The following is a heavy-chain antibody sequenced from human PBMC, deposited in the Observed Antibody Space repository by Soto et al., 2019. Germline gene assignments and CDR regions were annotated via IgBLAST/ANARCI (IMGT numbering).Heavy chain of an antibody. Sequence: QLQLVQSGAEVKKTGSSVTVSCKALGNTFTYRYLHWVRQAPGQALEWMGWITPFNGDVHYAPKFRERVTITRARSINTGYMRMSGLRSEDTAMYYCASGGAGSGPFTWELPDHGGQGTLVTVSS. CDR3: ASGGAGSGPFTWELPDH. D-gene: IGHD1-26*01. CDR2: ITPFNGDV. CDR1: GNTFTYRY. V-gene: IGHV1-45*02. J-gene: IGHJ4*02.